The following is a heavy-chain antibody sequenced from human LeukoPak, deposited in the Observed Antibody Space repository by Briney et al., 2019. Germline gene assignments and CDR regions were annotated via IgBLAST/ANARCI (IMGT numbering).Heavy chain of an antibody. V-gene: IGHV1-69*04. Sequence: SVKVSCKASGGTFSSYAISWVRQAPGQGLEWMGRIIPILGIANYAQKFQGRVTITADKSTSTAYMGLSSLRSEDTAVYYCARDGEGFDPWGQGTLVTVSS. CDR3: ARDGEGFDP. CDR2: IIPILGIA. J-gene: IGHJ5*02. CDR1: GGTFSSYA. D-gene: IGHD3-10*01.